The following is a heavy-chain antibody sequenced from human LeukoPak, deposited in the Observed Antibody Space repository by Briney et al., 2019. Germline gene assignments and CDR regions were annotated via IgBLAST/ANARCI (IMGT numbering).Heavy chain of an antibody. CDR1: GYTFSSYY. Sequence: ASVKVSCKASGYTFSSYYINWVRQATGQGLEWMGWINPNSGSTGYAQKFQGRVNMTRNTSISTAYMELSSLRSEDTALYYCARKFLGSRGYYFDYWGPGTLVTVSP. J-gene: IGHJ4*02. V-gene: IGHV1-8*01. CDR2: INPNSGST. CDR3: ARKFLGSRGYYFDY. D-gene: IGHD3-10*01.